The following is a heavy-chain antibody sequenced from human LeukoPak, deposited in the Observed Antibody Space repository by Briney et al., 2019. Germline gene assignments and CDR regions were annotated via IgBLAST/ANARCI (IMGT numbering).Heavy chain of an antibody. Sequence: GGSLRLSCAASGFTVSSNYMSWVRQAPGKGLEWVSVIYSGGSTYYADSVKGRFTISRHNSKNTLYLQMYSLRAEDTAVYYCARERPLGGDSSGYYFDYWGQGTLVTVSS. J-gene: IGHJ4*02. D-gene: IGHD3-22*01. CDR2: IYSGGST. V-gene: IGHV3-53*04. CDR3: ARERPLGGDSSGYYFDY. CDR1: GFTVSSNY.